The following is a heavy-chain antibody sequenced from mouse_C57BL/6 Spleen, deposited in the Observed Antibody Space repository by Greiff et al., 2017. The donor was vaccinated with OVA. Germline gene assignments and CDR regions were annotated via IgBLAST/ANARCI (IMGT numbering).Heavy chain of an antibody. V-gene: IGHV1-64*01. CDR3: ARSFITTYYFDY. CDR2: IHPNSGST. Sequence: VKLQQPGAELVKPGASVKLSCKASGYTFTSYWMHWVKQRPGQGLEWIGMIHPNSGSTNYNEKFKSKATLTVDKSSSTAYMQLSSLTSEDSAVYYCARSFITTYYFDYWGQGTTLTVSS. J-gene: IGHJ2*01. CDR1: GYTFTSYW. D-gene: IGHD1-1*01.